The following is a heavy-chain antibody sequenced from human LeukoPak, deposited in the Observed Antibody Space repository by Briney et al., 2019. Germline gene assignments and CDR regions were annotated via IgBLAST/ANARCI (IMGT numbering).Heavy chain of an antibody. CDR1: GGSISSGGYY. D-gene: IGHD6-13*01. J-gene: IGHJ5*02. CDR3: ARHSSSWYWFDP. CDR2: IYYSGST. Sequence: SETLSLTCTVSGGSISSGGYYWSWIRQHPGKGLEWSGYIYYSGSTYYNPSLKSRVTISVDTSKNQFSLKLSSVTAADTAVYYCARHSSSWYWFDPWGQGTLVTVSS. V-gene: IGHV4-31*03.